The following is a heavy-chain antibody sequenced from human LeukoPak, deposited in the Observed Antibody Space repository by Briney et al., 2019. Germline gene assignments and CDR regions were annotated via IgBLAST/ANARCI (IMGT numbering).Heavy chain of an antibody. D-gene: IGHD4-17*01. CDR2: IIPIFGIA. V-gene: IGHV1-69*13. Sequence: ASVKVSCKTSGGTFSNYAISWVRQAPGQGLQWMGGIIPIFGIADYAQKFLGRITITAVESTSTAYMEFSSLRSEDTAVYYCARHRTMNTVTTVFDYWGQGTLVTVSS. J-gene: IGHJ4*02. CDR3: ARHRTMNTVTTVFDY. CDR1: GGTFSNYA.